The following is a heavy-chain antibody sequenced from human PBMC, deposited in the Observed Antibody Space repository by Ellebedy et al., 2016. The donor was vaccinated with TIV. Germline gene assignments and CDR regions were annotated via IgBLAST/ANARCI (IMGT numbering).Heavy chain of an antibody. J-gene: IGHJ4*02. CDR3: ARDCTTYLRYGNLDY. Sequence: PGGSLRLSCAASGFTFSACAMSWVRQAPGKGLEWVSSINSVNSHIYYADSVRGRFTISRDNAKNSLFLQMDSLGTDDTAVYYCARDCTTYLRYGNLDYWGQGALVTVSS. D-gene: IGHD3-9*01. CDR2: INSVNSHI. CDR1: GFTFSACA. V-gene: IGHV3-21*01.